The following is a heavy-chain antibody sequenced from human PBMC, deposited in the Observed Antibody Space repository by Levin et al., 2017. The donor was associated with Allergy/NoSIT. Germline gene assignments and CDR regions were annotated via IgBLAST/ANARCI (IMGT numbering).Heavy chain of an antibody. Sequence: KRGESLKISCQASGYSFSSFWFGWVRQRPGKGLEWMGLIFPSDSDTRVSPSFQGHIIMSVDKSINTAYLQWSSLKASDSAMYYGARRDSDGSNSFDYWGQGTLVTVSP. V-gene: IGHV5-51*01. CDR2: IFPSDSDT. D-gene: IGHD4-23*01. CDR1: GYSFSSFW. CDR3: ARRDSDGSNSFDY. J-gene: IGHJ4*02.